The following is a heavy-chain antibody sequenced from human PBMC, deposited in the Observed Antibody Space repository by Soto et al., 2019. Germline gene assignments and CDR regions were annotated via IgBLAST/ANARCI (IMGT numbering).Heavy chain of an antibody. D-gene: IGHD2-2*01. CDR2: ISYDGSNK. J-gene: IGHJ6*02. CDR3: ARDTLYCISTSCYDDGMDV. CDR1: GFTFSSYA. Sequence: QVQLVESGGGVVQPGRSLRLSCAASGFTFSSYAMHWVRQAPGKGLEWVAVISYDGSNKYYADSVKGRFTISRDNSKNTLYLQMNSLRAEDTAVYYCARDTLYCISTSCYDDGMDVWGQGTTVTVSS. V-gene: IGHV3-30-3*01.